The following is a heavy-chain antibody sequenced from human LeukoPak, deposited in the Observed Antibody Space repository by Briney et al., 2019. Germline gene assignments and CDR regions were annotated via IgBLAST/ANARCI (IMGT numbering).Heavy chain of an antibody. CDR2: ISGSGGST. D-gene: IGHD3-16*01. V-gene: IGHV3-23*01. J-gene: IGHJ4*02. CDR3: ARDRWATVGSPTYFDF. Sequence: GGSLRLSCAASGFTFSSYGMSWVRQAPGKGLEWVSAISGSGGSTYYAESVKGRFTISRDNSKNTLFLLMNSLRAEDTALYYCARDRWATVGSPTYFDFWGQGTLVTVSS. CDR1: GFTFSSYG.